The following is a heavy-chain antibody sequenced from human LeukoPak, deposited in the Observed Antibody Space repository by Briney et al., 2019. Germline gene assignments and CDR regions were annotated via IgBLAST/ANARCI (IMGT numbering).Heavy chain of an antibody. J-gene: IGHJ4*02. CDR3: ARENGMITLGGVIATFDY. V-gene: IGHV4-61*02. CDR2: IYTSGST. Sequence: IPSETLSLTCTVSGGSISSGSYYWSWIRQPAGKGLEWIGRIYTSGSTNYNPSLKSRVTISVDTSKNQFSLKLSSVTAADTAVYYCARENGMITLGGVIATFDYCGQGTLVTVSS. CDR1: GGSISSGSYY. D-gene: IGHD3-16*02.